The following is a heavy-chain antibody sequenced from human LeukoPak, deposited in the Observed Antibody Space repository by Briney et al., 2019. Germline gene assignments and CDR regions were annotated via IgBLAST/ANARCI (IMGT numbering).Heavy chain of an antibody. V-gene: IGHV3-30*03. J-gene: IGHJ4*02. CDR1: GFTFSRHG. CDR3: ARDRAWNYFDY. CDR2: ISNDGSRK. Sequence: GGSLRLSCAPSGFTFSRHGMHWVRQAPGKGLEWVAIISNDGSRKYYAHSVEGRFTISRDNSKNTLYLQMDSLGAEDTAVYYCARDRAWNYFDYWGQGTLVTVSS. D-gene: IGHD3-3*01.